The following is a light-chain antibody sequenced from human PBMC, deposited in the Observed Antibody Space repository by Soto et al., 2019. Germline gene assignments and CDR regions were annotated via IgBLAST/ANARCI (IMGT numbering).Light chain of an antibody. CDR1: SSNIGAGYD. CDR3: QSYDSSLSGLYVG. J-gene: IGLJ2*01. CDR2: GNS. Sequence: QSVLTQPPSVSGAPGQRVTISCTGSSSNIGAGYDVHWYQQLPGTAPKLLIYGNSNRPSGVPDRFSGSKSGTSASLAITGLQAEDEADYYCQSYDSSLSGLYVGFGGGTKLTVL. V-gene: IGLV1-40*01.